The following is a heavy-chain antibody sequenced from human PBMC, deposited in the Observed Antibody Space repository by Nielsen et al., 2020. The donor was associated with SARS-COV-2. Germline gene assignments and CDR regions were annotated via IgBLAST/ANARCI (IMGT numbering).Heavy chain of an antibody. J-gene: IGHJ4*02. D-gene: IGHD6-25*01. Sequence: GESLKISCAASGFMFSTYAMSWVRQAPGKGLEWVSGIIGSGGRTHYADSVEGRFTISRDNSKNTLYLQMNSLRAEDTAVYYCAKAFRSSDWVRAATDFWGQGTLVTVSS. CDR2: IIGSGGRT. V-gene: IGHV3-23*01. CDR3: AKAFRSSDWVRAATDF. CDR1: GFMFSTYA.